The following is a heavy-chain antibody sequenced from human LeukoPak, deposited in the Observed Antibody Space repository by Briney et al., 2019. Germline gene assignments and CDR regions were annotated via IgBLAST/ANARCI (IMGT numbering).Heavy chain of an antibody. CDR3: AGAATGNWFDP. CDR1: GASISSYF. Sequence: SETLSLTCTVSGASISSYFWSWIRQPPGKGLEWIGYIYYIGSTNYNPSLKSRVTISVDTSKNQFSLKLSSVTAVDTAVYYCAGAATGNWFDPWGQGTLVTVSS. CDR2: IYYIGST. J-gene: IGHJ5*02. D-gene: IGHD2-15*01. V-gene: IGHV4-59*01.